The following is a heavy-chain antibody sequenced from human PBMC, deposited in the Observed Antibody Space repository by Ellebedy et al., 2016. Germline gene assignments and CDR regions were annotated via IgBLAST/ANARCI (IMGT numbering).Heavy chain of an antibody. CDR3: ARLRDKYDAFDI. CDR1: GYTFTGYY. V-gene: IGHV1-2*04. Sequence: ASVKVSCXASGYTFTGYYMHWVRQAPGQGLEWMGWINPNSGGTNYAQKFQGWVTMTRDTSTSTVYMELSSLRSEDTAVYYCARLRDKYDAFDIWGQGTMVTVSS. J-gene: IGHJ3*02. D-gene: IGHD3-16*01. CDR2: INPNSGGT.